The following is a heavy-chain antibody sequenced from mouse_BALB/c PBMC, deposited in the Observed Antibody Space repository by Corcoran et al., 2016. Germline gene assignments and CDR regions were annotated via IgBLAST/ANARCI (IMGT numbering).Heavy chain of an antibody. CDR1: GYTFTNYG. Sequence: QIQLVQSGPELKKPGETVKISCKASGYTFTNYGMNWVKQAPGKGLKWMGWINTYTGEPTYADDFKGRFSVSLETSASTAYLQINNLKNEDMATYFCARWGGNYYFDYWGQGTTLTVSS. J-gene: IGHJ2*01. D-gene: IGHD2-1*01. CDR2: INTYTGEP. CDR3: ARWGGNYYFDY. V-gene: IGHV9-1*02.